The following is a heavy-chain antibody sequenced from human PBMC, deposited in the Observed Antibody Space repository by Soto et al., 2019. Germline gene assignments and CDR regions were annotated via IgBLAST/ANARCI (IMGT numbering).Heavy chain of an antibody. CDR2: IVVGSGNT. CDR1: GFTFTSSA. V-gene: IGHV1-58*01. J-gene: IGHJ4*02. Sequence: QMQLVQSGPEVKKPGTSVKVSCKASGFTFTSSAVQWVRQARGQRLEWIGWIVVGSGNTNYAQKFQERVTITRDMSTSTAYMELSSLRSEDTAVYYCAADRGYYDSSGYYWGAYFDYWGQGTLVTVSS. CDR3: AADRGYYDSSGYYWGAYFDY. D-gene: IGHD3-22*01.